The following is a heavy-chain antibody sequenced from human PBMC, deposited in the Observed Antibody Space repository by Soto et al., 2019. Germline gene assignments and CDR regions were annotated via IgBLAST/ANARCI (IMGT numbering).Heavy chain of an antibody. V-gene: IGHV4-61*01. Sequence: SETLSLTCSVSGGSVSDKTYYWSWIRQPPGKRLEVMLYVYYSGTTNYNPSLKSRVTISVDLSKTRFSLRMSSVTTADTALHSCARPTAVPNTLRSRYFFDYWGQGTLVTAPQ. CDR2: VYYSGTT. D-gene: IGHD4-17*01. J-gene: IGHJ4*02. CDR3: ARPTAVPNTLRSRYFFDY. CDR1: GGSVSDKTYY.